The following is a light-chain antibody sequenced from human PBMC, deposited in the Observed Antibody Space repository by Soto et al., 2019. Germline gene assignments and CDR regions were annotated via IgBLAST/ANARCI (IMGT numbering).Light chain of an antibody. CDR1: QGIKNY. J-gene: IGKJ4*01. Sequence: DIQVTQYPSSLSASVGDRVTITCRASQGIKNYLAWYQQKPGEIPKLLIYAASTLESGIPPRFGGSGSGTDFTLTINNLQTEDVATYYCQRYYNAPFTFGGGTKVEIK. CDR3: QRYYNAPFT. V-gene: IGKV1-27*01. CDR2: AAS.